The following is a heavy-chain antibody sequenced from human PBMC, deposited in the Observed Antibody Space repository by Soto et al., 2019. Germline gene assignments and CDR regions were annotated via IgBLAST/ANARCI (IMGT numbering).Heavy chain of an antibody. V-gene: IGHV1-18*01. CDR2: ISAFNGNT. CDR3: ARSDYGSCYDAFDI. J-gene: IGHJ3*02. D-gene: IGHD2-15*01. Sequence: ASVKVSCKASGYSYTSYGISWVRQAPGQGLEWMGWISAFNGNTKYAQKLQGRVTMTTDTSTTTASMELRSLRSDDTAVYYCARSDYGSCYDAFDIWGQGTMVTVSS. CDR1: GYSYTSYG.